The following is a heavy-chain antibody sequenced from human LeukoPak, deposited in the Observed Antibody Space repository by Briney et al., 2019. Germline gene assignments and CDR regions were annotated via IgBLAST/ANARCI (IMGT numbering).Heavy chain of an antibody. CDR3: ARDDYDNSGFYRGDY. CDR2: ISSSGSTI. J-gene: IGHJ4*02. V-gene: IGHV3-11*01. CDR1: GFTFSDYY. Sequence: PGGSLRLSCAASGFTFSDYYMSWIRQAPGKGLEWVSYISSSGSTIYYADSVKGRFTISRDNAKNSLYLQMNSLRAEDTAVYYCARDDYDNSGFYRGDYWGQGTLVTVSS. D-gene: IGHD3-22*01.